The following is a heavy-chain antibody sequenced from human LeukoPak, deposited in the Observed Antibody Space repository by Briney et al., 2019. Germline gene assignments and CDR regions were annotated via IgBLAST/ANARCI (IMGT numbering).Heavy chain of an antibody. V-gene: IGHV3-53*01. CDR2: IYSGGST. CDR1: GFTVSSNY. CDR3: ATESYDYVWGSYRYDY. J-gene: IGHJ4*02. Sequence: PGGSLRLSCAASGFTVSSNYMSWVRQAPGKGLEWVSVIYSGGSTYYADSVKGRFTISRDNSKNTLYLQMNSLRAEDTAVYYCATESYDYVWGSYRYDYWGQGTLVTVSS. D-gene: IGHD3-16*02.